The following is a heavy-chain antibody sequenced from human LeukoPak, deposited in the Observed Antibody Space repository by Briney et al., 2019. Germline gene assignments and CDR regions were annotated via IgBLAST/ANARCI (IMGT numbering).Heavy chain of an antibody. CDR2: IYSGGST. CDR3: ARALVGGGTYFDY. V-gene: IGHV3-66*01. D-gene: IGHD1-26*01. CDR1: GFTVSSNY. Sequence: GGSLRLSCAASGFTVSSNYMSWVRQAPGKGLEWVSVIYSGGSTYYADSVNGRFTISRDNSKNTLYLQMNSLRAEDTAVYYCARALVGGGTYFDYWGQGTLVTVSS. J-gene: IGHJ4*02.